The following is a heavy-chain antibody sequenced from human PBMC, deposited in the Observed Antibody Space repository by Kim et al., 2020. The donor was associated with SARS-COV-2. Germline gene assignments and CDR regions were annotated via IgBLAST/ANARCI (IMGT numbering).Heavy chain of an antibody. CDR3: AKESGSGSYYAWTYYYYGMDV. V-gene: IGHV3-30*18. Sequence: GGSLRLSCAASGFTFSSYGMHWVRQAPGKGLEWVAVISYDGSNKYYVDSVKGRFTISRDNPKNTLYLQMNSLRAEDTAVYYCAKESGSGSYYAWTYYYYGMDVWGQGTTVTVSS. J-gene: IGHJ6*02. CDR2: ISYDGSNK. D-gene: IGHD3-10*01. CDR1: GFTFSSYG.